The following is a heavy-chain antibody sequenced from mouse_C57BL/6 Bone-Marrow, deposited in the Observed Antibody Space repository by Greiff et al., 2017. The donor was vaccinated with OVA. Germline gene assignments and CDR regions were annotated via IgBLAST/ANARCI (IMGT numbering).Heavy chain of an antibody. CDR3: AKEGYYDYDAWFAY. D-gene: IGHD2-4*01. Sequence: EVKLQESGGDLVKPGGSLKLSCAASGFTFSSYGMSWVRPTPDKRLEWVATISSGGSYTYYPDSVKGRFTISRDNAKNTLYLQMSSLKSEDTAMYYCAKEGYYDYDAWFAYWGQGTLVTVSA. CDR2: ISSGGSYT. V-gene: IGHV5-6*01. J-gene: IGHJ3*01. CDR1: GFTFSSYG.